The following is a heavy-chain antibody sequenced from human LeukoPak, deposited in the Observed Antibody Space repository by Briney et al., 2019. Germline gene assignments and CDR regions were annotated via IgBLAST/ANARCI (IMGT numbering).Heavy chain of an antibody. CDR1: GFTLSNAW. CDR3: STADITDVVSARNYFDA. J-gene: IGHJ5*02. D-gene: IGHD2-21*01. CDR2: IRSVNRGGTT. V-gene: IGHV3-15*01. Sequence: GGSLRLSCAASGFTLSNAWMSWVRQAPGKGLEWVGHIRSVNRGGTTDYAAPVKGRFTISRDDSKNTLYLQMTSLRTEDTDVYFCSTADITDVVSARNYFDAWGQGTLVTVSS.